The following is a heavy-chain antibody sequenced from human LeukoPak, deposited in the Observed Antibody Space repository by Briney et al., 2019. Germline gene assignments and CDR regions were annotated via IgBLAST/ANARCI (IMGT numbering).Heavy chain of an antibody. CDR2: ISSTSSYI. Sequence: PGGSLRLSCAASGFTFSSYSMNWVRQAPGKGLEWVSSISSTSSYIYYADSVKGRSTISRDNAKNSLYLQMNSLRAEDTAVYYCARGPSDFDYWGQGTLVTVSS. CDR3: ARGPSDFDY. V-gene: IGHV3-21*01. CDR1: GFTFSSYS. J-gene: IGHJ4*02.